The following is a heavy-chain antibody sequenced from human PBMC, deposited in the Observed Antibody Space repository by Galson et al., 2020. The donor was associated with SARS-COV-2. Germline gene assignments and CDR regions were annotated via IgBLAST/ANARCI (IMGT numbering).Heavy chain of an antibody. D-gene: IGHD3-10*01. CDR2: VYYTGTT. V-gene: IGHV4-39*01. Sequence: SETLSLTCTVSAGSISSASFYWDWLRQPPGKGLEWVGTVYYTGTTSYTPSLKSQVTISVDTSKNQFSLKLTSLTAADTAVYYCARRVRGTSGNWYFDLWGRGTLVTVSS. CDR3: ARRVRGTSGNWYFDL. J-gene: IGHJ2*01. CDR1: AGSISSASFY.